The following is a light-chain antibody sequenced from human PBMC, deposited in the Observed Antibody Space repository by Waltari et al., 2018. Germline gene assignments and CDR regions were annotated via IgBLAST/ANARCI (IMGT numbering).Light chain of an antibody. CDR1: QSVNNNY. CDR2: GAS. CDR3: QQYGSSVLT. Sequence: IVLTQSPGTLSLSPGERATLSCRASQSVNNNYLAWYQQKPGQSPRLLIYGASDRATGIPDRCSGSGSGTDFTLTISGLEPEDFAVYYCQQYGSSVLTFGGGTKVEI. J-gene: IGKJ4*01. V-gene: IGKV3-20*01.